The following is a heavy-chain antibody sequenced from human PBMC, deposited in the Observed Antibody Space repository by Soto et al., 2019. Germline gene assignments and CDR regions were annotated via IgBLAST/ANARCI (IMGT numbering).Heavy chain of an antibody. Sequence: QLQLQESGSGLVKPSQTLSLTCAVSGGSISSGGYSWSWIRQPPGKGLEWIGYSYHSGSTYYNRSLRSRVTISVARSKNQFSLTLSSVTAADTAVYYCAGGIAARPLGYWGQGTLVTVYS. CDR3: AGGIAARPLGY. CDR1: GGSISSGGYS. D-gene: IGHD6-6*01. J-gene: IGHJ4*02. CDR2: SYHSGST. V-gene: IGHV4-30-2*01.